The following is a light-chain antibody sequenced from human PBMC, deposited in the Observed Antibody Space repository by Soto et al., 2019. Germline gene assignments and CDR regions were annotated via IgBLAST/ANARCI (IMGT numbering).Light chain of an antibody. Sequence: EIVLTQSPGTLSLSPGERATLSCRASQSVSSSYLAWYQQKPGQAPRLLIYVASSRATGIPDGFSGSGSGTDFTLTISRLQPEEFTVYYCQQYGSSPGTFGQGTKVEIK. CDR2: VAS. J-gene: IGKJ1*01. V-gene: IGKV3-20*01. CDR3: QQYGSSPGT. CDR1: QSVSSSY.